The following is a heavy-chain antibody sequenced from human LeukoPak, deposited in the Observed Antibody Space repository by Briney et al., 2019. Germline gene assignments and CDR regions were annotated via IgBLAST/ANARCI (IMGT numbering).Heavy chain of an antibody. J-gene: IGHJ3*02. CDR2: IIPIFGTA. CDR1: GGTFSSYA. V-gene: IGHV1-69*13. Sequence: ASVKVSCKASGGTFSSYAISWVRQAPGQGLEWMGGIIPIFGTANYAQKFQGRVTITADESTSTAYMELSSLRSEVTAVYYGARDQSPYYGDYDLGAFDIWGQGTMVTVSS. CDR3: ARDQSPYYGDYDLGAFDI. D-gene: IGHD4-17*01.